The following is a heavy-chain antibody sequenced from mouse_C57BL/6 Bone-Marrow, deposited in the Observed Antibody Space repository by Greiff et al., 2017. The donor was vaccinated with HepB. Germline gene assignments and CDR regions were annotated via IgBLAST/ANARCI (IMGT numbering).Heavy chain of an antibody. D-gene: IGHD1-1*01. CDR3: AREGLITFDV. Sequence: QVQLQQPGAELVMPGASVKLSCKASGYTFTSYWMHWVKQRPGQGLEWIGEIDPSDSYTNYNQKFKGKSTLTVDKSSSTAYMQLSSLTSEDPAVYYCAREGLITFDVWGTGTTVTVSS. J-gene: IGHJ1*03. V-gene: IGHV1-69*01. CDR2: IDPSDSYT. CDR1: GYTFTSYW.